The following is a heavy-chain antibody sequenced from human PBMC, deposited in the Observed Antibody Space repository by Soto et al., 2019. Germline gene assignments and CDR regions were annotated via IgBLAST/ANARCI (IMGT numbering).Heavy chain of an antibody. D-gene: IGHD3-16*01. CDR3: ARGTGGKTQRYLDL. V-gene: IGHV4-31*03. Sequence: QVQLQESGPGLVKPSQTLSLTCTVSGGSVSSCGYYWSWIRQPPGKGLEWIGYIYYSGSTYYNPSLKGRVTVSADTYKNQLRLNLSSLAAADTDVYYCARGTGGKTQRYLDLWGPGTLVTVSS. J-gene: IGHJ2*01. CDR1: GGSVSSCGYY. CDR2: IYYSGST.